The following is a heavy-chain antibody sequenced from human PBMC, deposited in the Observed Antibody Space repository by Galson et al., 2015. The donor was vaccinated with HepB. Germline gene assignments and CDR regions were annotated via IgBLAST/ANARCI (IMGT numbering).Heavy chain of an antibody. CDR3: ARDNYLLYYMDV. CDR1: GFTVSSNY. Sequence: SLRLSCAASGFTVSSNYMSWVRQAPGKGLEWVSVIYSGGSTYYADSVKGRFTISRDNSKNTLYLQMNSLRAEDTAVYYCARDNYLLYYMDVWGKGTTVTVSS. CDR2: IYSGGST. D-gene: IGHD2/OR15-2a*01. J-gene: IGHJ6*03. V-gene: IGHV3-66*01.